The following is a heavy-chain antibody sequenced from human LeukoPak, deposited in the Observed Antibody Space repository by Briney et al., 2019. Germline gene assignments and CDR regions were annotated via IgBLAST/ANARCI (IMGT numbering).Heavy chain of an antibody. V-gene: IGHV5-10-1*01. CDR1: GYSFTNYW. D-gene: IGHD5-12*01. CDR2: IGPSDSYS. Sequence: GESLKISCKGSGYSFTNYWISWVRHMPVKGMGWMGAIGPSDSYSKYSPSFQGHVTISADKSISTAYLQWSSLKASDTAMYYCARLGGYDSDYWGQGTLVTVPS. J-gene: IGHJ4*02. CDR3: ARLGGYDSDY.